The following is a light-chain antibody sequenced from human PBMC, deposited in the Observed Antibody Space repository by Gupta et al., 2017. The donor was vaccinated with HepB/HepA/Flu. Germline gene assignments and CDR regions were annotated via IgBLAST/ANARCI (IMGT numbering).Light chain of an antibody. Sequence: DIQLTPFPSFLSAPAGDSVTNPCRASQGGSSYLAWYQQKPGKAPKLLIYAASTLQSGVPDRFSGSGSGTEFTLTISSLQPEDVATYYCQQFKKSPLTFGGGTKVEI. CDR2: AAS. CDR3: QQFKKSPLT. J-gene: IGKJ4*01. CDR1: QGGSSY. V-gene: IGKV1-9*01.